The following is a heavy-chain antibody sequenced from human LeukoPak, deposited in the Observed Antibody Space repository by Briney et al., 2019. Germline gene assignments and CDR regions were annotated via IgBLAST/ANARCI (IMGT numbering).Heavy chain of an antibody. CDR2: TNWNGRST. V-gene: IGHV3-20*04. D-gene: IGHD4-17*01. CDR1: GFTFEDYG. J-gene: IGHJ6*03. CDR3: ARSGVDYGDYYYMDV. Sequence: PGGSLRLSXAASGFTFEDYGMSWVRQAPGKGLEWVSGTNWNGRSTGYADSVKGRFTISRDNAKNSLYLQMNSLRAEDTALYYCARSGVDYGDYYYMDVWGKGTTVTVSS.